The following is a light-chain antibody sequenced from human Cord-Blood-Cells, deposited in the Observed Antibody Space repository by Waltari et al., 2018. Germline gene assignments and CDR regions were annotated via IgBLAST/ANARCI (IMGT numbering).Light chain of an antibody. CDR2: DVS. J-gene: IGLJ3*02. CDR3: SSYTSSSTFGV. V-gene: IGLV2-14*01. CDR1: RSAVGGYNH. Sequence: QSALTQPASVSGSPGQSITISCTGTRSAVGGYNHLSWYQQHPGKAPNLMIYDVSKRPSGVSNRFSGSKSGNTASLTISGLQAEDEADYYCSSYTSSSTFGVFGGGTKLTVL.